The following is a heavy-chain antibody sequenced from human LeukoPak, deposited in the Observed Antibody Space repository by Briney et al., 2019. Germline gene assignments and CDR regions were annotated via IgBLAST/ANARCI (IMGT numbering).Heavy chain of an antibody. CDR2: INHSGST. D-gene: IGHD3-3*01. J-gene: IGHJ4*02. V-gene: IGHV4-34*01. CDR1: GGSFSGYY. CDR3: ATFWSGYYGVY. Sequence: SETLSLTCAVYGGSFSGYYWSWIRQPPGKGLEWIGEINHSGSTNYNPSLKSRVTISVDTSKNQFSLKLSSVTAADTAVYYCATFWSGYYGVYWGQGTLVTVSS.